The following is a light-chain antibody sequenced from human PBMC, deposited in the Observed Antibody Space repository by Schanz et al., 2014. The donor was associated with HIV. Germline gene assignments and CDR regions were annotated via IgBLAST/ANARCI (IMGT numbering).Light chain of an antibody. CDR1: QTVSSS. CDR2: ATS. J-gene: IGKJ2*01. CDR3: QQYNNWPLYT. V-gene: IGKV3D-15*01. Sequence: EIVLTQSPGTLSLSPGERATLSCRASQTVSSSSLAWYQQEPGQSPRLVIYATSTRAAGIPDRFSGTGSGTEFTLTISSLQSEDFAVYYCQQYNNWPLYTFGQGTKLEIK.